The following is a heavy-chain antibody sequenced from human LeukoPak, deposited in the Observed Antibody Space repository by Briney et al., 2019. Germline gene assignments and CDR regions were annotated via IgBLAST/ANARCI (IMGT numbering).Heavy chain of an antibody. D-gene: IGHD2-2*02. V-gene: IGHV4-39*01. Sequence: SDTLSLTCTVSGDSMSSRNYYWAWIRQPPGKGLEWIGSFYYTGSAYYNPSLKSRVTISIDMSKNQFSLKLSAVTAADTAVYYCASPEGFTSILDYWGQGTLGTVSP. CDR2: FYYTGSA. CDR1: GDSMSSRNYY. CDR3: ASPEGFTSILDY. J-gene: IGHJ4*02.